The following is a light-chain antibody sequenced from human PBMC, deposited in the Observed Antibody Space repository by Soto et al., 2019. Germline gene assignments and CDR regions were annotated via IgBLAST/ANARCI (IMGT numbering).Light chain of an antibody. V-gene: IGKV3-15*01. CDR2: GAS. CDR1: QSVISSY. J-gene: IGKJ5*01. CDR3: QQYNNWPPIT. Sequence: VSTHSPCSLSLSPGERATLSCRASQSVISSYLAWYQQKPGQAPRLLIYGASTRATDIPARFSGSGSETEFTLTISTLQSEDFAVYYCQQYNNWPPITFGQGTRLENK.